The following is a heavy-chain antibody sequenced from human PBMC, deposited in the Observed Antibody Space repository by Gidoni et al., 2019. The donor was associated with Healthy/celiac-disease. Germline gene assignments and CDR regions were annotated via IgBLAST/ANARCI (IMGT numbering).Heavy chain of an antibody. J-gene: IGHJ4*02. Sequence: EVQLVESGGGLVQPGGSLKLSCAASGFTFSGSAIHWVRQASGKGLEWVGRIRSKANSYATAYAASVKGRFTISRDDSKNTAYLQMNSLKTEDTAVYYCTRLYYDSSGYYFDYWGQGTLVTVSS. CDR3: TRLYYDSSGYYFDY. D-gene: IGHD3-22*01. CDR1: GFTFSGSA. V-gene: IGHV3-73*02. CDR2: IRSKANSYAT.